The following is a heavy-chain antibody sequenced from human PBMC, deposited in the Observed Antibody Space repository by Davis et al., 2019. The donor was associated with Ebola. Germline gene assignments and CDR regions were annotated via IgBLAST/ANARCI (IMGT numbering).Heavy chain of an antibody. V-gene: IGHV1-2*02. J-gene: IGHJ5*02. Sequence: ASVKVSCKASGYTFTGYYMHWVRQAPGQGLEWIGWINPNSGGTNYAQKFQGRVTMTRDTSISTAYMELSRLRSDDTAVYYCARSGRGLAAFGTDWFDPWGQGTLVTVSS. CDR2: INPNSGGT. CDR3: ARSGRGLAAFGTDWFDP. CDR1: GYTFTGYY. D-gene: IGHD6-13*01.